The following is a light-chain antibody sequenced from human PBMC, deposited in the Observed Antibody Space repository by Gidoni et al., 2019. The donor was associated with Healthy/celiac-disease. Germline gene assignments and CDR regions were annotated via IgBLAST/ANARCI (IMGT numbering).Light chain of an antibody. Sequence: DIRMTQSPSSLSASVGDRVTITCQASQDISNYLNWYQQKPGKAPKLLIYDASNLETGVPSRFSGSGSGTDFTFTISSLQPEDIATYYCQQYDNLRITFXQXTRLEIK. V-gene: IGKV1-33*01. CDR3: QQYDNLRIT. CDR2: DAS. CDR1: QDISNY. J-gene: IGKJ5*01.